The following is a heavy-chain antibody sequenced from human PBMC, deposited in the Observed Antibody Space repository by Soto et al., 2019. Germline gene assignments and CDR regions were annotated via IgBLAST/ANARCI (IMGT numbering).Heavy chain of an antibody. J-gene: IGHJ6*02. D-gene: IGHD6-19*01. CDR3: AAVAVAGPYYYYGMDV. CDR1: GDTLNSYA. V-gene: IGHV1-69*06. CDR2: IIPIFGTA. Sequence: VKVSCKASGDTLNSYAISWVRQAPGQGLQWMGGIIPIFGTANYAQKFQGRVTITADKSTSTAYMELSSLRSEDTAVYYCAAVAVAGPYYYYGMDVWGQGTTVTVS.